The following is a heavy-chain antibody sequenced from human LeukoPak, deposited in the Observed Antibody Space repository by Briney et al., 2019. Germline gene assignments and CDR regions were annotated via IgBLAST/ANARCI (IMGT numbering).Heavy chain of an antibody. D-gene: IGHD5-12*01. CDR2: IRLRDGGT. Sequence: ASVKVSCKASGFTYNTYYLYWMRQAPGQGLEWMGWIRLRDGGTIYAQRFQDRFIMTADPSTNTASMELRSLTSDDTAVYFCARADWVGSGHAGFYSDYWGQGTLVTVSS. CDR1: GFTYNTYY. V-gene: IGHV1-2*02. J-gene: IGHJ4*02. CDR3: ARADWVGSGHAGFYSDY.